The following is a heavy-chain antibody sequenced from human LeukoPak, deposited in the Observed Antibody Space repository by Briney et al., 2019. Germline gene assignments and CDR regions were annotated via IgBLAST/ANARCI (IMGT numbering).Heavy chain of an antibody. V-gene: IGHV3-74*01. CDR3: ARAPSEVGGYYPEYFRH. J-gene: IGHJ1*01. CDR1: GFTFSRYW. Sequence: GGSLRLSCAVSGFTFSRYWMHWVRQAPGKGLVWVSRIKSDGKTNYADSVKGRFTISRDNAKNTVSLQMDSLRAEDTGVYYCARAPSEVGGYYPEYFRHWGQGTLVTVSS. D-gene: IGHD3-22*01. CDR2: IKSDGKT.